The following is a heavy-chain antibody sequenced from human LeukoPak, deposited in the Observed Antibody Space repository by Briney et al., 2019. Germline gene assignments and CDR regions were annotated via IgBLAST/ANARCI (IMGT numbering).Heavy chain of an antibody. Sequence: PSETLSLTCAVYGGSFSGYYWSWIRQPPGKGLEWIGEINHSGSTNYNPSLKSRVTISVDTSKNQFSLKLSSVTAADTAVYYCARAPAAAGAERGLDYGGQGTLVTVSS. V-gene: IGHV4-34*01. CDR2: INHSGST. CDR1: GGSFSGYY. D-gene: IGHD6-13*01. CDR3: ARAPAAAGAERGLDY. J-gene: IGHJ4*02.